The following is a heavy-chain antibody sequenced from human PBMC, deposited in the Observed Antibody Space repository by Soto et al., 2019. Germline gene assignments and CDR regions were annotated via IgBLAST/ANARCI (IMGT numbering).Heavy chain of an antibody. J-gene: IGHJ4*02. D-gene: IGHD6-13*01. CDR2: ISGSGGST. V-gene: IGHV3-23*01. CDR3: ARRGPGTYFDY. Sequence: EVQLLDSGGGLVQPGGSLRLSCAASGFTFSSYAMNWVRQAPGKGLEWVSVISGSGGSTYYADSVKGRFTISRDNSKNPLYLQMNSLRAEDTAVYYCARRGPGTYFDYWGQGTLVTVSS. CDR1: GFTFSSYA.